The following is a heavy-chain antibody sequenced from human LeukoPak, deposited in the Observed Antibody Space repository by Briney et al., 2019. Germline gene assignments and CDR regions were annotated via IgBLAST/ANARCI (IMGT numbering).Heavy chain of an antibody. CDR2: IYYSGTT. Sequence: SETLSLTCTVSGGSISSSSYYWGWFRQPPGKGLEWIGTIYYSGTTYYNPSLKSRVTISLDTSKNQFSLTLSSVTAADTAVYYCAKSIAAATRFDYWGQGTLVTVSS. V-gene: IGHV4-39*07. D-gene: IGHD6-13*01. CDR1: GGSISSSSYY. J-gene: IGHJ4*02. CDR3: AKSIAAATRFDY.